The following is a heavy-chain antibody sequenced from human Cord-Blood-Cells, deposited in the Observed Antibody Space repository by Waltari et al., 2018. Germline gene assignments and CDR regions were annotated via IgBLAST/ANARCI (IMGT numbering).Heavy chain of an antibody. CDR1: GGSVSSGSYY. CDR3: ARAQADCSSTSCYWFDP. V-gene: IGHV4-61*01. Sequence: QVQLQESGPGLVKPSETLSLTCTVSGGSVSSGSYYWSWIRQPPGKGLEWIGYIYYSGSTNYNPSLKGRGTISVDTSKNQFSLKLSSVTAADTAVYYCARAQADCSSTSCYWFDPWGQGTLVTVSS. J-gene: IGHJ5*02. CDR2: IYYSGST. D-gene: IGHD2-2*01.